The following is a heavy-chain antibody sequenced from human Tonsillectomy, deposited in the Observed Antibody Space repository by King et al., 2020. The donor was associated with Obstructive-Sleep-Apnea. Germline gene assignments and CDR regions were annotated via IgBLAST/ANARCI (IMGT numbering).Heavy chain of an antibody. CDR2: IKQDGSGK. CDR3: ARDPRIVVVPAASFDY. D-gene: IGHD2-2*01. J-gene: IGHJ4*02. Sequence: VQLVESGGGLVQPGGSLRLSCAASGFTFSSYWMSWVCQAPGKGLEWVANIKQDGSGKYYVDSVKGRFTISRDNAKNPLYLQMNSLRAEDTAVYYCARDPRIVVVPAASFDYWGQGTLVTVSS. V-gene: IGHV3-7*01. CDR1: GFTFSSYW.